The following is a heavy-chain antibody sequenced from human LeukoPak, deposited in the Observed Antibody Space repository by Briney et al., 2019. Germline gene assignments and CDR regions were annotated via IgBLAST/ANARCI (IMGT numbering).Heavy chain of an antibody. CDR3: ARSSEGRYYYDSSGYSYYYYYMDV. Sequence: PSETLSLTCTVSGGSINNYYWSWIRQPPGKELEWNGYIDYSGSTNYNPSLKSRVTISVDTSKNQFSLKLSSVTAADTAVYYCARSSEGRYYYDSSGYSYYYYYMDVWGKGTTVTISS. CDR2: IDYSGST. CDR1: GGSINNYY. J-gene: IGHJ6*03. D-gene: IGHD3-22*01. V-gene: IGHV4-59*01.